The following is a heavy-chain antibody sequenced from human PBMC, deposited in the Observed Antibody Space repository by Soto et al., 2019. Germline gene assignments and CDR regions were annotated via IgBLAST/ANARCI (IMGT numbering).Heavy chain of an antibody. CDR3: ASQSGYGHFDI. V-gene: IGHV3-48*01. D-gene: IGHD5-12*01. J-gene: IGHJ3*02. Sequence: GGSLRLSCAASGFTFSSYSMNWVRQAPGKGLEWVSYISSSSSTIYYADSVKGRFTISRDNAKNSLYLQMNSLRAEDTAVYYCASQSGYGHFDIWGQGTMVTVSS. CDR2: ISSSSSTI. CDR1: GFTFSSYS.